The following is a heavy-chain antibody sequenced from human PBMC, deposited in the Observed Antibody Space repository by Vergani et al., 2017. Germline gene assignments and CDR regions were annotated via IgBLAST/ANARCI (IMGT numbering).Heavy chain of an antibody. V-gene: IGHV5-51*03. CDR3: ARSALGGYCSSTSCYAEDWFDP. J-gene: IGHJ5*02. Sequence: EVQLVQSGAEVKKPGESLKISCQGSGYSITNYWIAWVRQRPGKGLEWMGIIYAGDSDVRYSPSFQGQVTISADKSISTAYLQWSSLKASDTAMYYCARSALGGYCSSTSCYAEDWFDPWGQGTLVTVSS. CDR1: GYSITNYW. D-gene: IGHD2-2*03. CDR2: IYAGDSDV.